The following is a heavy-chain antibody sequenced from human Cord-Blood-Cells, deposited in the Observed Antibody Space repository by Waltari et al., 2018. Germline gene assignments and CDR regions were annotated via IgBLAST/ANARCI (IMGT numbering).Heavy chain of an antibody. CDR2: IIPILDIA. J-gene: IGHJ4*02. V-gene: IGHV1-69*02. D-gene: IGHD3-22*01. CDR1: GGTFSSYT. Sequence: QVQLVQSGAEVKKPGSSVKVSCKASGGTFSSYTISWVRQAPGQGLEWMGRIIPILDIANYAQKFQGRVTITADKSTSTAYMELSSLRSEDTAVYYCASNYYDSSGYYYARFDYWGQGTLVTVSS. CDR3: ASNYYDSSGYYYARFDY.